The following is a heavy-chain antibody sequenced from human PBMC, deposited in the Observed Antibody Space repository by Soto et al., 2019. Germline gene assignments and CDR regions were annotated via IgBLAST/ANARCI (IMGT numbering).Heavy chain of an antibody. Sequence: QVQLQESGPGLVKPSETLSLTCTVSGGSVSSGSYYWSWIRQPPGKGLEWIGYIYYSGSTNYNPSLKSRVTISVDTSKNQFSLKLSSVTAADTAVYYCARDHGIREGYYYGMDVWGQGTTVTVSS. D-gene: IGHD3-3*02. V-gene: IGHV4-61*01. CDR2: IYYSGST. CDR1: GGSVSSGSYY. CDR3: ARDHGIREGYYYGMDV. J-gene: IGHJ6*02.